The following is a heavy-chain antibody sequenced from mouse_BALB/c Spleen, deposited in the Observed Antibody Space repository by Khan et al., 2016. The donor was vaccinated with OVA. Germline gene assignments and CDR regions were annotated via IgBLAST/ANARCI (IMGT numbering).Heavy chain of an antibody. V-gene: IGHV1-9*01. Sequence: QVQLKESGADLMKPGASVKISCKVAGYTFSSYWIEWIQQSPGHGLEWIGKILPGSGSTNCTEKFTGKATFTADTSSNTAYIQLSSLTSEDSAVYDRARVNYGNRNYFDYWGQGTTVTVSS. CDR1: GYTFSSYW. D-gene: IGHD1-1*01. CDR2: ILPGSGST. J-gene: IGHJ2*01. CDR3: ARVNYGNRNYFDY.